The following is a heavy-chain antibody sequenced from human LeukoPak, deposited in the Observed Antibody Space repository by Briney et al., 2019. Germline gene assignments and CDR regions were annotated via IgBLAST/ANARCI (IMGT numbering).Heavy chain of an antibody. CDR1: GYTFTSYY. CDR2: VNPSGSS. CDR3: ASVYKYGMDV. J-gene: IGHJ6*02. V-gene: IGHV1-46*01. Sequence: ASVKVSYKASGYTFTSYYMHWVRQAPGQGLEWMAIVNPSGSSSYAQKFQGRATLTRATSTNTVYMELSGLRSEDTAVYYCASVYKYGMDVWGQGTTVVVSS.